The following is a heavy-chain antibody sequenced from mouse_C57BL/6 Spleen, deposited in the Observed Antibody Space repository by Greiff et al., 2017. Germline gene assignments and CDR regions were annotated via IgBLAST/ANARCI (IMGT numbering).Heavy chain of an antibody. CDR3: AKGGYDYDRDAMDY. J-gene: IGHJ4*01. CDR2: IWRGGST. CDR1: GFSLTSYG. V-gene: IGHV2-5*01. D-gene: IGHD2-4*01. Sequence: VHLVESGPGLVQPSQSLSITCTVSGFSLTSYGVHWVRQSPGKGLEWLGVIWRGGSTDYNAAFMSRLSITKDNSKSQVFFKMNSLQADDTAIYYCAKGGYDYDRDAMDYWGQGTSVTVSS.